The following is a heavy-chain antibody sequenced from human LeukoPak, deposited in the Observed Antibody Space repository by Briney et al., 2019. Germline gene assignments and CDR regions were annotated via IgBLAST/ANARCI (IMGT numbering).Heavy chain of an antibody. CDR3: ARMSSGYPYYFDY. Sequence: SETLSLTCTVSGGSISGYYWNWIRQPPGKGLEWIGYIYYSGSTNYNPSLKSRVTISVDTSKNQFSLKLSSVTAADTAVYYCARMSSGYPYYFDYWGQGTLVTVSS. V-gene: IGHV4-59*01. D-gene: IGHD3-22*01. CDR1: GGSISGYY. CDR2: IYYSGST. J-gene: IGHJ4*02.